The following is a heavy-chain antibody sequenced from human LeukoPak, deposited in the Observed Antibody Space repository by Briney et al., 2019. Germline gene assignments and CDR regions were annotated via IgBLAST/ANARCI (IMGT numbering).Heavy chain of an antibody. J-gene: IGHJ4*02. Sequence: GGSLRLSCAASGFTFSSYSMNWVRQAPGKGLEWVSSISSSSSYIYYADSVKGRFTISRDNSKNTLYLQMNSLRAEDTAVYYCAKTIEWLLEGHFDYWGQGTLVTVSS. CDR1: GFTFSSYS. V-gene: IGHV3-21*04. CDR3: AKTIEWLLEGHFDY. D-gene: IGHD3-3*01. CDR2: ISSSSSYI.